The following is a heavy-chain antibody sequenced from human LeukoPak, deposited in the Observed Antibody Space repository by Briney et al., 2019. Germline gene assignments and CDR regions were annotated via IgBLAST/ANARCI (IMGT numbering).Heavy chain of an antibody. CDR1: GDSIFTTRYH. J-gene: IGHJ5*02. CDR3: ARHLPLIAAAGNWFDP. Sequence: SETLSLTCTVTGDSIFTTRYHWGWIRQPPGKGLEWIGSITYSGDTYENPSLESRVTISVDTSKNQFSLKLSSVTAADTAVYYCARHLPLIAAAGNWFDPWGQGTLVTVSS. D-gene: IGHD6-13*01. CDR2: ITYSGDT. V-gene: IGHV4-39*01.